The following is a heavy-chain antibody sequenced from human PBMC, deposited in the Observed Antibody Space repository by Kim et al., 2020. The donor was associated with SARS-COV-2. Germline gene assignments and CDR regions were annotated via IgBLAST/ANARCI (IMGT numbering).Heavy chain of an antibody. Sequence: SETLSLTCTVSGGSISSGGYYWSWIRQHPGKGLEWIGYIYYSGSTYYNPSLKSRVTISVDTSKNQFSLKLSSVTAADTAVYYCAREGIAAAGTDYYYYYMDVWGKGTTVTVSS. CDR2: IYYSGST. V-gene: IGHV4-31*03. CDR1: GGSISSGGYY. CDR3: AREGIAAAGTDYYYYYMDV. J-gene: IGHJ6*03. D-gene: IGHD6-13*01.